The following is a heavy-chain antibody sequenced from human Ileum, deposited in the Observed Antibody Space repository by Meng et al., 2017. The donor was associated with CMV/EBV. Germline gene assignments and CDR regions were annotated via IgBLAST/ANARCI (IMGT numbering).Heavy chain of an antibody. CDR3: ARDLTNKWFYY. J-gene: IGHJ4*02. D-gene: IGHD1-26*01. V-gene: IGHV4-39*07. Sequence: MQLQESGPGLVKPAETLSLTCTASCDPISSGSHSWAWFRQPPGKRLEWIGSMYFSGIADYNPSLKSRVTISLHATQKQFSLRLTSVTAADSAVYFCARDLTNKWFYYWGQGTLVTVSS. CDR2: MYFSGIA. CDR1: CDPISSGSHS.